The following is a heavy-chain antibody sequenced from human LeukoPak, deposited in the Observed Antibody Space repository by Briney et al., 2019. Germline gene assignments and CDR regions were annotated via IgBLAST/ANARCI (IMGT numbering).Heavy chain of an antibody. D-gene: IGHD3-10*01. CDR1: GFIVSSKY. CDR2: VYSNGNT. V-gene: IGHV3-66*03. J-gene: IGHJ4*02. CDR3: ARDLMRYGSGSYYFDY. Sequence: GGSLRLSCAASGFIVSSKYMSWVRQAPGKGLEWVSGVYSNGNTYYADPVKGRFTISRDNSKSTLYLQMGSLRAEDMAVYYCARDLMRYGSGSYYFDYWGQGTLVTVSS.